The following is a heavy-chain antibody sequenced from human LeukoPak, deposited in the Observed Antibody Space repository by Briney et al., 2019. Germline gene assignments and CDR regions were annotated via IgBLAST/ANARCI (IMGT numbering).Heavy chain of an antibody. D-gene: IGHD3-3*01. J-gene: IGHJ3*02. Sequence: PGGSLRLPCAASGFTFSSHAMSWVRQAPGKGREWVSAISGSGGSTYYADSVKGRFTISRDNSKNTLYLQMNSLRAEDTAVYYCAKDLPHQRSAHDAFDIWGQGTMVTVSS. CDR1: GFTFSSHA. CDR2: ISGSGGST. CDR3: AKDLPHQRSAHDAFDI. V-gene: IGHV3-23*01.